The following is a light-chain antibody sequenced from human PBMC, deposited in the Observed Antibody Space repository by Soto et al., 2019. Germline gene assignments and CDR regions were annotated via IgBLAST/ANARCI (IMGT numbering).Light chain of an antibody. Sequence: DIQMTQSPSSLSASVGDRVSITCRASQTSITYLNWDQQKPGKAPKLLISAASNLQSGVPSRFSGSGSETEFTLTISSVQPEDFATYYCQQSYSTPRTFGQGTKLEIK. V-gene: IGKV1-39*01. CDR1: QTSITY. CDR2: AAS. CDR3: QQSYSTPRT. J-gene: IGKJ2*01.